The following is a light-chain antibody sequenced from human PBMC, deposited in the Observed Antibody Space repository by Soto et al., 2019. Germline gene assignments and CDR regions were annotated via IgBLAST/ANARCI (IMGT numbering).Light chain of an antibody. CDR2: EVS. Sequence: QSALTQPASVSGSPGQSITISCTGTRSDVGSYNLVSWYQQHPGKAPKLMIYEVSNRPSGVSNRFSGSKSGNTASLTISGLQAEDEADYYCSSYTSSSTRVFGTGTKVTVL. V-gene: IGLV2-14*02. CDR1: RSDVGSYNL. J-gene: IGLJ1*01. CDR3: SSYTSSSTRV.